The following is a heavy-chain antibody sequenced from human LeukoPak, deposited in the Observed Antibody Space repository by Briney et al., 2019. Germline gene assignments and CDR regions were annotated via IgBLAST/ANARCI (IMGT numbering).Heavy chain of an antibody. D-gene: IGHD2-2*01. CDR3: ARLSYCSDTNCPPHHMDV. Sequence: PSETLSLTCTVSGYSISSGYYWGWIRQPPGKGLEWIGSIYHSGSTYYNPSLKSRVTISVDTSKNQFSLKLSSVTAADTAVYYCARLSYCSDTNCPPHHMDVWGKGTAVTVSS. CDR1: GYSISSGYY. CDR2: IYHSGST. V-gene: IGHV4-38-2*02. J-gene: IGHJ6*03.